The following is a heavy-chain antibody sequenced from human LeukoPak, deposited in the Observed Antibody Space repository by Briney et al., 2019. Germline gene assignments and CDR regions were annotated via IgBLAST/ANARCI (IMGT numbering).Heavy chain of an antibody. Sequence: GGSLRLSCAASGFTFSSYAMHWVRQAPGKGLEWVAVISYDGSNKYYADSVKGRFTISRDNSKNTLYLQMNSLRAEDTAVYYCARVKAVQDAFDIWGQGTMVTVSS. CDR3: ARVKAVQDAFDI. CDR1: GFTFSSYA. V-gene: IGHV3-30-3*01. D-gene: IGHD4-17*01. CDR2: ISYDGSNK. J-gene: IGHJ3*02.